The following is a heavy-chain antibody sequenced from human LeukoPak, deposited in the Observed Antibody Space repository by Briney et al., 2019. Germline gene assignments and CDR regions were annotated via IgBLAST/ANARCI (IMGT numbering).Heavy chain of an antibody. D-gene: IGHD1-14*01. CDR2: ISAYNGNT. Sequence: ASVKVSCKASGYTFTSYGINWVRQAPGQGLEWMGWISAYNGNTKYAQELQGRVTMTTDTSTNTAYMELRSLRSDDTAVFYCARTYHVPQNYYYYYMDVWGKGTTVTVSS. V-gene: IGHV1-18*01. J-gene: IGHJ6*03. CDR3: ARTYHVPQNYYYYYMDV. CDR1: GYTFTSYG.